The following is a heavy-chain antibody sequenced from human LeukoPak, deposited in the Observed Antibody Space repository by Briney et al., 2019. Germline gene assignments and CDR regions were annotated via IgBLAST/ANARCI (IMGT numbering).Heavy chain of an antibody. CDR3: ARHKGHRGWLQYPFDY. CDR1: GGSFSGYY. Sequence: SETLSLTCAVYGGSFSGYYWSWIRQPPGKGLEWIGEINHSGSTNYNPSLKSRVTISVDTSKNQFSLKLSSVTAADTAVYYCARHKGHRGWLQYPFDYWGQGTLVTVSS. D-gene: IGHD5-24*01. CDR2: INHSGST. V-gene: IGHV4-34*01. J-gene: IGHJ4*02.